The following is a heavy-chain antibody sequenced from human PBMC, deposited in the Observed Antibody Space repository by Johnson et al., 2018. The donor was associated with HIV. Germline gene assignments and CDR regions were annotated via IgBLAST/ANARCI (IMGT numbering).Heavy chain of an antibody. CDR2: INSGAGT. V-gene: IGHV3-53*01. Sequence: VQLVESGGGLIQPGGSLRLSCAASGFTVSSNYMSWVRQAPGQGLEWVSVINSGAGTFYAASVKGRFAISIDNSKNTLYLQMNSLRAEDTAMDYCARERVIQYDSSGDAFDIWGQGTMVTVSS. D-gene: IGHD3-22*01. J-gene: IGHJ3*02. CDR1: GFTVSSNY. CDR3: ARERVIQYDSSGDAFDI.